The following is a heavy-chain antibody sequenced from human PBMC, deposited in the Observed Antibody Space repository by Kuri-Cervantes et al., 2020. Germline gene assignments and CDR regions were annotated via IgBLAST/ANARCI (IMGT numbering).Heavy chain of an antibody. CDR1: GGSISRNDYY. Sequence: GSLRLSCTVSGGSISRNDYYWGWIRQPPGKGLEWIGSIYYSGSTYYNPSLKSRVTISVDTSKNQFSLKLSSVTAADTAVYYCARYWFRGYFQHWGQGTLVTVSS. V-gene: IGHV4-39*07. CDR3: ARYWFRGYFQH. D-gene: IGHD3-10*01. J-gene: IGHJ1*01. CDR2: IYYSGST.